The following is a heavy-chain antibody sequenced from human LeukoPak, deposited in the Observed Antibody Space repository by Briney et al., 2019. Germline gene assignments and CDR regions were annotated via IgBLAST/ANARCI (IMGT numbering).Heavy chain of an antibody. D-gene: IGHD3-22*01. Sequence: GGSLRLSCAASGFTFSNYGMHWVRQAPGKGLEWVAGISNDGNKKYYADSVKGRFIISRDNSKNTLYLQMNSLRAEDTAVYYCARDLIYGYDSSGSFDYWGQGTLVTVSS. CDR3: ARDLIYGYDSSGSFDY. J-gene: IGHJ4*02. V-gene: IGHV3-30*03. CDR2: ISNDGNKK. CDR1: GFTFSNYG.